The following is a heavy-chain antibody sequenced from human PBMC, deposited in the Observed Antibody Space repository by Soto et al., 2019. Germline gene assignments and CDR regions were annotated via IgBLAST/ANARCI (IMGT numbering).Heavy chain of an antibody. CDR1: GYTFTSYA. V-gene: IGHV1-3*01. CDR2: INAGNGNT. J-gene: IGHJ2*01. Sequence: ASVKVSCKASGYTFTSYAMHWVRQAPGQRLEGKGWINAGNGNTKYSQKFQGRVTITRDTSASTAYMELSSLRSEDTAVYYCARGGSLYWYFDLWGRGTLVTVSS. D-gene: IGHD1-26*01. CDR3: ARGGSLYWYFDL.